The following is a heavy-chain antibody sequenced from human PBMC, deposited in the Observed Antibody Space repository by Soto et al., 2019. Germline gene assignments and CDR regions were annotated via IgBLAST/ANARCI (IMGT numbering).Heavy chain of an antibody. CDR1: GYTFTSYG. CDR3: ALGGSGWYLGAFDI. J-gene: IGHJ3*02. V-gene: IGHV1-18*01. CDR2: ISAYNGNT. Sequence: RASVKVSCKASGYTFTSYGISWVRQAPGQGLEWMGWISAYNGNTNYAQKLQGRVTMTTDTSTSTAYMELRSLRSDDTAVYYCALGGSGWYLGAFDIWGQGTMVTVSS. D-gene: IGHD6-19*01.